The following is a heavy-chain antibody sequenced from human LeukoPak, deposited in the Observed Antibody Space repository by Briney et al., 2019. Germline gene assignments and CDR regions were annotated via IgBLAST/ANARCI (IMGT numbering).Heavy chain of an antibody. V-gene: IGHV3-21*01. CDR3: ASQKGRIAVAVDY. Sequence: PGGSLRLSCAASGFTFSDYSMNWVRQAPGKGLEWVSYISTGSSFIYYADSVKGRFTISRDNAKSSLFLQMNSLRVEDTAVYYCASQKGRIAVAVDYWGQGTLVTVSS. CDR1: GFTFSDYS. CDR2: ISTGSSFI. J-gene: IGHJ4*02. D-gene: IGHD6-19*01.